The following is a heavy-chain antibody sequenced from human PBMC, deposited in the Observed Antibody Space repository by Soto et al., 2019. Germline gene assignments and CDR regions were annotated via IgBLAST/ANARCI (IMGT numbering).Heavy chain of an antibody. V-gene: IGHV1-18*01. J-gene: IGHJ6*02. D-gene: IGHD3-16*01. CDR3: AMVDNYVTPTPQDV. CDR2: ISPYSGNT. Sequence: QVQLVQSGDEVRKPGSSVKVSCKASGYIFVNYGIAWVRQAPGQGLEWMGWISPYSGNTHYASKGQRRLPTXTXTXXHAAYMDVGSLTSDDTAVYYCAMVDNYVTPTPQDVWGQGTPVTVSS. CDR1: GYIFVNYG.